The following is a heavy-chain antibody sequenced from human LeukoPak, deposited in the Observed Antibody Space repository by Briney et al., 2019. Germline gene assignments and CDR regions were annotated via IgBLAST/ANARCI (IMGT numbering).Heavy chain of an antibody. CDR1: GFTFSGYE. Sequence: GGSLRLSCAASGFTFSGYEMNWVRQAPGKGLEWVSYITSSGSSIYYADSVKGRLTISRDNAKNSLYLQMNSLRAEDTAVYYCARDQYDSSGYYWSSVDYWGQGTLVTVSS. CDR2: ITSSGSSI. J-gene: IGHJ4*02. V-gene: IGHV3-48*03. D-gene: IGHD3-22*01. CDR3: ARDQYDSSGYYWSSVDY.